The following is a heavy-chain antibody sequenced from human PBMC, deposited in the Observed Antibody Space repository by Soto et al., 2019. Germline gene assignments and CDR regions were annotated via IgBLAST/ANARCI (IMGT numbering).Heavy chain of an antibody. J-gene: IGHJ4*02. CDR2: ISYDGSNK. CDR1: GFTFSSYG. CDR3: AKGQYYYDSSGYFSFGECFDY. Sequence: QVQLVESGGGVVQPGRSLRLSCAASGFTFSSYGMHWVRQAPGKGLEWVAVISYDGSNKYYADSVKGRFTISRDNSKNTLYLQMNSLRAEDTAVYYCAKGQYYYDSSGYFSFGECFDYWGQGTLVTVSS. D-gene: IGHD3-22*01. V-gene: IGHV3-30*18.